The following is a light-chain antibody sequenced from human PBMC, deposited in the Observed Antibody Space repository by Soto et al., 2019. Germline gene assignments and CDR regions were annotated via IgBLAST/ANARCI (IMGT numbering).Light chain of an antibody. CDR1: QSVSNY. V-gene: IGKV3D-15*01. J-gene: IGKJ4*01. CDR3: QPYNNWPLT. CDR2: DAS. Sequence: EIVLTQSPATLCLSPGERATLSCRASQSVSNYLAWYQQKPGQAPRLLIYDASSRPTDIPARFSGSRSGPEFTLTINSLQSEDFAIYYCQPYNNWPLTFGGGTKVDIK.